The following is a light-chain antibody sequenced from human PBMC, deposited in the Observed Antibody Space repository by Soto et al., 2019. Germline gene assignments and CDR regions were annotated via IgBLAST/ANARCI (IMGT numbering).Light chain of an antibody. Sequence: QSVLTQPPSVSGAPGQRVTISCTGSSFNIGAGYDVHWYRQLPGTAPKLLIYANNNRPSGVPDRFSVSKSGTSASLAITGLQAEDEADYYCQSFDSSLSTLYVFGTGTKVTVL. V-gene: IGLV1-40*01. CDR3: QSFDSSLSTLYV. J-gene: IGLJ1*01. CDR2: ANN. CDR1: SFNIGAGYD.